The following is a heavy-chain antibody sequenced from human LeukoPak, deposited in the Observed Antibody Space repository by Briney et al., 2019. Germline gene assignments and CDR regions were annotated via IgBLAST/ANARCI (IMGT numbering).Heavy chain of an antibody. J-gene: IGHJ5*02. CDR3: ARDGTPGWNTLGNRWFDP. V-gene: IGHV1-46*03. D-gene: IGHD1/OR15-1a*01. Sequence: ASVKVSCKASGYTFTSYYMHWVRQAPGQGLEWMGIINPSGGSTSYAQKFQGRVTTTRDTSTGTVYMELSSLRSEDTAVYYCARDGTPGWNTLGNRWFDPWGQGTLVTVSS. CDR1: GYTFTSYY. CDR2: INPSGGST.